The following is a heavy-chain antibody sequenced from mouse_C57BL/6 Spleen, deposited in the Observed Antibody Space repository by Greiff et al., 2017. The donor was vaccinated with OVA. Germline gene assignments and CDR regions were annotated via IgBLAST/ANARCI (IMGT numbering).Heavy chain of an antibody. CDR1: GFNIKDDY. J-gene: IGHJ1*03. V-gene: IGHV14-4*01. D-gene: IGHD4-1*02. CDR3: TQLGRGYFDV. CDR2: IDPENGDT. Sequence: VQLQQSGAELVRPGASVKLSCTASGFNIKDDYMHRVKQRPEQGLEWIGWIDPENGDTEYASKFQGKATITADTSSNTAYLQLSSLTSEDTAVYYCTQLGRGYFDVWGTGTTVTVSS.